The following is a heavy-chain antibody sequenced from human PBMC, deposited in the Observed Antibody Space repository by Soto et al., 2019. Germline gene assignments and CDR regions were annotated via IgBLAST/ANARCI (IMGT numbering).Heavy chain of an antibody. V-gene: IGHV4-30-4*01. J-gene: IGHJ3*02. D-gene: IGHD2-15*01. CDR2: IYYSGST. Sequence: SETLSLTCSVSGGSISSADYCWSWVRQPPGKGLEWIGYIYYSGSTYYNPSLKSRLTISVDTSKNQLSLKLSSVTAADTAVYYCARAATGWGNAFDIWGQGIMVTVSS. CDR1: GGSISSADYC. CDR3: ARAATGWGNAFDI.